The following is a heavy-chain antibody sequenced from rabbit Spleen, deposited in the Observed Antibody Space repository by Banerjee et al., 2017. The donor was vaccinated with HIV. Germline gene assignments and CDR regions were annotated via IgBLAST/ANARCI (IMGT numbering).Heavy chain of an antibody. J-gene: IGHJ6*01. CDR1: GFSFSSSDY. V-gene: IGHV1S45*01. D-gene: IGHD8-1*01. CDR2: IAGSSSGFT. CDR3: ARDTGSSFSSYGMDL. Sequence: QEQLVESGGGLVQPEGSLKLSCKASGFSFSSSDYICWVRQAPGKGLEWISCIAGSSSGFTYSATWAKGRFTISKTSSTTVTLQMTSLTAADTATYFCARDTGSSFSSYGMDLWGQGTLVTVS.